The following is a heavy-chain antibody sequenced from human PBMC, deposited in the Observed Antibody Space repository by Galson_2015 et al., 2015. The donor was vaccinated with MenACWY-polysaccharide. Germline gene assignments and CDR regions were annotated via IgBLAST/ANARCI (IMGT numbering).Heavy chain of an antibody. V-gene: IGHV3-23*01. Sequence: SLRLSCAASGFTFSNYAMNWVRQAPGKGLEWVSGISGSSGSTFYADSVKGRLTISRDNSRNTLHLQTNSLRAEDTAVYYCAKGDVVVPAAAYHFVSWGQGTLVTVSS. D-gene: IGHD2-2*01. CDR2: ISGSSGST. CDR1: GFTFSNYA. J-gene: IGHJ5*01. CDR3: AKGDVVVPAAAYHFVS.